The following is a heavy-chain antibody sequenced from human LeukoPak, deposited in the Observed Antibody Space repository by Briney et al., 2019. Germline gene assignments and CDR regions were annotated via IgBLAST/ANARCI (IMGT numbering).Heavy chain of an antibody. Sequence: SVKVSCKASGGTFSSDAISWVRQAPGQGLEWMGRIIPILGIANYAQKFQGRVTITADKSTSTAYMELSSLRSEDTAVYYCAREDIVVVPAAIVRGYYYYGMDVWGQGTTVTVSS. CDR3: AREDIVVVPAAIVRGYYYYGMDV. CDR1: GGTFSSDA. CDR2: IIPILGIA. D-gene: IGHD2-2*02. V-gene: IGHV1-69*04. J-gene: IGHJ6*02.